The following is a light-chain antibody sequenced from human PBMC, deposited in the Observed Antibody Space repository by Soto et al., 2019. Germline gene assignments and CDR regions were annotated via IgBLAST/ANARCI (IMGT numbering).Light chain of an antibody. CDR1: QSVSSSY. V-gene: IGKV3-15*01. CDR3: QQYHDWWT. Sequence: EIVMTQSPATLSVSPGERATLSCRASQSVSSSYLAWYQQKPGQAPRLLIYGASTRVTGIPVRFSGSGSETEFTLTISSLQSEDFAVYYCQQYHDWWTFGQGTKVDIK. J-gene: IGKJ1*01. CDR2: GAS.